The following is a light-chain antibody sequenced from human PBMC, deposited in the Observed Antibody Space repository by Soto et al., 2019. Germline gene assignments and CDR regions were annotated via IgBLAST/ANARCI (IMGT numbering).Light chain of an antibody. J-gene: IGKJ1*01. CDR2: GAS. CDR1: QSVSSN. V-gene: IGKV3D-15*01. Sequence: EIEMAQSPSTLSVSPRGRATLSSLASQSVSSNLAWYQQKPGQAPRLLIYGASTRATGIPARFSGSGSGTEFTLTISSLQSEDFAVYYCQQYNNWPRTFGQGTKVDI. CDR3: QQYNNWPRT.